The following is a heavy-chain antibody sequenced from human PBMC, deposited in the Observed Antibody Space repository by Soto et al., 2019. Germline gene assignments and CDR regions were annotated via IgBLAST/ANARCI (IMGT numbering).Heavy chain of an antibody. J-gene: IGHJ6*02. Sequence: SETLSLTCTVSGVSISSYYWSWVRQPAGKGLEWIGRIYTSGSTNYNPSLKCRVTMSVDTSKNQFSPKLSSVTAADTAVYYCARDRDNWKDDYYYYGMDVWGQGTTVTVSS. CDR3: ARDRDNWKDDYYYYGMDV. CDR1: GVSISSYY. V-gene: IGHV4-4*07. CDR2: IYTSGST. D-gene: IGHD1-20*01.